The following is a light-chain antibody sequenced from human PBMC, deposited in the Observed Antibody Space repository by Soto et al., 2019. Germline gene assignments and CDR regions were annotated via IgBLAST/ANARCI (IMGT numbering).Light chain of an antibody. Sequence: EIVMTQSPATLSVSPGERATLSCRASQSVGNNLAWYRQKSGQAPRLPGIPDRFSGSGSGTDFTLTINRLEPEDFAVYYCQQYGSSPRTFGQGTRLEIK. V-gene: IGKV3-20*01. CDR1: QSVGNN. J-gene: IGKJ5*01. CDR3: QQYGSSPRT.